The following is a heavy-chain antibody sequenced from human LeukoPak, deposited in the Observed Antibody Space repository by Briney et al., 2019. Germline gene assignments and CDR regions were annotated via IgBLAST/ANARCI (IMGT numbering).Heavy chain of an antibody. CDR2: IYSGGST. D-gene: IGHD3-3*01. CDR3: ARTHTIFGVVTYFDY. J-gene: IGHJ4*02. Sequence: GGSLRLSCTASGFTVSSNYMSWVRQAPGKGLEWVSIIYSGGSTYYADSVKGRFTISRDNSKNTLYLQMNSLRAEDTAMYYCARTHTIFGVVTYFDYWGQGTLVTVSS. CDR1: GFTVSSNY. V-gene: IGHV3-66*02.